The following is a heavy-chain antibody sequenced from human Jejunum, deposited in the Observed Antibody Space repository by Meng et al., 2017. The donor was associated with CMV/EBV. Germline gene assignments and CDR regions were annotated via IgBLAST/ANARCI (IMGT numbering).Heavy chain of an antibody. CDR3: ARVGTMSYGDYPDY. J-gene: IGHJ4*02. V-gene: IGHV3-20*03. CDR2: INWNGSGA. D-gene: IGHD4-17*01. Sequence: ASRFTFDDDGMSWVRQVPGKGLEWVSGINWNGSGAGYADSVKGRFIISRDNAKNSLYLQMNSLRAEDTALYYCARVGTMSYGDYPDYWGQGTLVTVSS. CDR1: RFTFDDDG.